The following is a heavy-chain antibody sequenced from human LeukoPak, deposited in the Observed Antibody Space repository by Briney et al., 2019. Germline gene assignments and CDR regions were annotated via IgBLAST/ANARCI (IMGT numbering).Heavy chain of an antibody. CDR3: ARAVTVAGSSDY. V-gene: IGHV4-34*01. CDR2: INHSGST. Sequence: PSETLSLTCAVYGGSFSGYYWSWIRQPPGKGLEWIGEINHSGSTNYNPSLKSRVTMSVDTSKNQFSLKLSSVTAADTAVYYCARAVTVAGSSDYWGQGTLVTVSS. D-gene: IGHD6-19*01. CDR1: GGSFSGYY. J-gene: IGHJ4*02.